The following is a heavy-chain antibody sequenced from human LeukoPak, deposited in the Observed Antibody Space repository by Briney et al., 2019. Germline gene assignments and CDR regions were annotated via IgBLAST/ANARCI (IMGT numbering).Heavy chain of an antibody. CDR3: ARLWGGNGYSGGSLNL. CDR1: GFTLSSYS. Sequence: PGGSLRLSGAASGFTLSSYSMNWVRQAPGKGLEWVAVVWYDGRNRDYADSVKGRFTISKDNSNNMVFLQMDRLRAEDTAVYYCARLWGGNGYSGGSLNLWGQGTLVTVSS. D-gene: IGHD3-16*01. J-gene: IGHJ5*02. CDR2: VWYDGRNR. V-gene: IGHV3-33*08.